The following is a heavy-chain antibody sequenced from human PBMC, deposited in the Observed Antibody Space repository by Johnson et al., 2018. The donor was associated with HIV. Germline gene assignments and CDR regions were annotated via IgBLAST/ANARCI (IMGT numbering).Heavy chain of an antibody. CDR2: IRSKAYGGTP. D-gene: IGHD4-17*01. V-gene: IGHV3-49*04. Sequence: VQLVESGGGLVKPGGSLRLSCAASGFTFSNAWMNWVRQAPGRGLEWVGFIRSKAYGGTPEYAASVKGRFTISGDESRNIAYLQMDSLKTEDTAVYYCARVRPNPTVTTRGAAFDIWGQGTMVTVSS. CDR3: ARVRPNPTVTTRGAAFDI. J-gene: IGHJ3*02. CDR1: GFTFSNAW.